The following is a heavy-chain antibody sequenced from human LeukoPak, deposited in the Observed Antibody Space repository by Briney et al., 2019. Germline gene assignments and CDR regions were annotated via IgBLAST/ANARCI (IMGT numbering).Heavy chain of an antibody. D-gene: IGHD6-13*01. V-gene: IGHV3-48*03. CDR3: ARDFRAGSWDATGMDV. J-gene: IGHJ6*01. CDR2: ISSSGSTI. Sequence: GGSVRLSCAASGFTYSSYEMNWVRQAPGKGLESVSYISSSGSTIYYADSVKGRFTITRDNANNSLYLQRNSLRAEDTAVYYCARDFRAGSWDATGMDVWGQGTTVTVSS. CDR1: GFTYSSYE.